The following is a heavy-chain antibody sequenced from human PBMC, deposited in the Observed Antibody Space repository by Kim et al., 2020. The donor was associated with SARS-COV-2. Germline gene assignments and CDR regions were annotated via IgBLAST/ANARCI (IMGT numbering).Heavy chain of an antibody. J-gene: IGHJ3*02. CDR1: GYTFTSYA. CDR3: ASESGYDYQTPDAFDI. CDR2: INTNTGNP. V-gene: IGHV7-4-1*02. D-gene: IGHD5-12*01. Sequence: ASVKVSCKASGYTFTSYAMNWVRQAPGQGLEWMGWINTNTGNPTYAQGFTGRFVFSLDTSVSTAYLQISSLKAEDTAVYYCASESGYDYQTPDAFDIWGQGTMVTVSS.